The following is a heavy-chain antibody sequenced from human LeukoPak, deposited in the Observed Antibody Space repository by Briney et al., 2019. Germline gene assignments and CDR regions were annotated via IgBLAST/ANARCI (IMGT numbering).Heavy chain of an antibody. CDR1: GGSISSGSYY. CDR2: IYTSGST. V-gene: IGHV4-61*02. D-gene: IGHD3-3*01. Sequence: SQTLSLTCTVSGGSISSGSYYWSWIRQPAGKGLEWIGRIYTSGSTNYNPSLKSRVTISVDTSKNQFSLKLSSVTAADTAVYYCARVSHSTIFGVVWPGAFDIWGQGTMVTVSS. CDR3: ARVSHSTIFGVVWPGAFDI. J-gene: IGHJ3*02.